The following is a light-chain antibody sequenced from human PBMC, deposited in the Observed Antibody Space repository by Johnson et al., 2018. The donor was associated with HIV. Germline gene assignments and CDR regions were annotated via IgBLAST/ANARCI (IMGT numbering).Light chain of an antibody. Sequence: QSVLTQPPSVSAAPGQKVTISCSGSSANIGNNYVSWYQQLPGTAPKLLIYENNKRPSGIPDRFSGSKSGTSATLGITGLQTGDEADYYCGTWDSSLSVEGNVFGAGTKVAVL. CDR2: ENN. V-gene: IGLV1-51*02. J-gene: IGLJ1*01. CDR1: SANIGNNY. CDR3: GTWDSSLSVEGNV.